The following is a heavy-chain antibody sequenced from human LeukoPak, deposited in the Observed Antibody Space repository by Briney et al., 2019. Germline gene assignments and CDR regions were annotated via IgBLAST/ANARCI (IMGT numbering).Heavy chain of an antibody. Sequence: GGSLRLSCAASGFTFSSYWMHWVRQAPGKGLEWVSAISGSGASTYYADSVKGRFTISRDNSKNTLYLQMNSLRAEDTAVYYCAAYCSGGSCYSGSGYWGQGTLVTVSS. J-gene: IGHJ4*02. CDR2: ISGSGAST. V-gene: IGHV3-23*01. D-gene: IGHD2-15*01. CDR1: GFTFSSYW. CDR3: AAYCSGGSCYSGSGY.